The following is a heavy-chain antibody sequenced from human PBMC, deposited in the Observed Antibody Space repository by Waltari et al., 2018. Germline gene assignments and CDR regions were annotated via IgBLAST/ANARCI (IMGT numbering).Heavy chain of an antibody. Sequence: QVQLQESGPGLVKPSQTLSLTCTVSGGSISSGGYYWSWIRQHPGKGLEWIGYIYYSGSTYYNPSLKGRVTISVDTSKNQFSLKLSSVTAADTAVYYCAREYSSSGTGFDPWGQGTLVTVSS. D-gene: IGHD6-13*01. CDR1: GGSISSGGYY. J-gene: IGHJ5*02. V-gene: IGHV4-31*03. CDR3: AREYSSSGTGFDP. CDR2: IYYSGST.